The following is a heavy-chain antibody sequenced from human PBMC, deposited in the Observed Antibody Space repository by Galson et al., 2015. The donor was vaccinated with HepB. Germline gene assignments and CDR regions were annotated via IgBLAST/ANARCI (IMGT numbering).Heavy chain of an antibody. CDR2: ISSSSSHI. CDR3: ARDGAQWLAQYYFDD. CDR1: GFTFSSYS. Sequence: SLRLSCAASGFTFSSYSMNWVRQAPGKGLEWVSSISSSSSHIYDEESVKGRFTITIDNAKNSLYLHMNSQRAEDTAVVYCARDGAQWLAQYYFDDWGQGALVTVSS. V-gene: IGHV3-21*01. D-gene: IGHD6-19*01. J-gene: IGHJ4*02.